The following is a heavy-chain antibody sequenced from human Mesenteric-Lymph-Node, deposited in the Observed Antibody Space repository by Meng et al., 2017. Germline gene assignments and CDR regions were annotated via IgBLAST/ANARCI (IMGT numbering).Heavy chain of an antibody. CDR1: GFSLSTSGMC. J-gene: IGHJ4*02. CDR2: IYWDDDK. CDR3: AHRRLSSSWYYFDY. V-gene: IGHV2-5*08. D-gene: IGHD6-13*01. Sequence: SGPTLVKPTQTLTLTCTFSGFSLSTSGMCVSWVRQPPGKALEWLALIYWDDDKRYSPSLKSRLTITKDTSKNQVVLTMTNMDPVDTATYYCAHRRLSSSWYYFDYWGQGTLVTVSS.